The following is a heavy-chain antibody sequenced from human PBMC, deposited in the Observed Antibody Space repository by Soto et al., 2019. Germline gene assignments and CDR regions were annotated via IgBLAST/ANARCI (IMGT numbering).Heavy chain of an antibody. CDR2: ISSSSSYT. V-gene: IGHV3-11*06. D-gene: IGHD4-4*01. J-gene: IGHJ6*02. CDR3: ARRDRTRWLQSDYYYGMDV. Sequence: GGSLRISCAASGFTFSDYYMSWIRQAPGKGLEWVSYISSSSSYTNYADSVKGRFTISRDNAKNSLYLQMNSLRAEDTAVYYCARRDRTRWLQSDYYYGMDVWGQGTTVTVSS. CDR1: GFTFSDYY.